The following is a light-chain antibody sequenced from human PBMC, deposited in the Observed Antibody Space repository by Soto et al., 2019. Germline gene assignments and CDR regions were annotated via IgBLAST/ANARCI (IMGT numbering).Light chain of an antibody. V-gene: IGKV3-20*01. J-gene: IGKJ1*01. CDR1: QSVRSN. Sequence: PGERANLSCRASQSVRSNLAWYRQTPGQAPRLLIYGASTRASDTPARFSGSGSGTDFTLTISGVEPADFAVYYCQHYGSSFATLGHGTQVEV. CDR3: QHYGSSFAT. CDR2: GAS.